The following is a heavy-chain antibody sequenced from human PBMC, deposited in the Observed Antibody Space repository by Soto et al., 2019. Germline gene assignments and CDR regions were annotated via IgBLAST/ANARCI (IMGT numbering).Heavy chain of an antibody. CDR3: ARDLIAVAANDY. CDR2: IYSGGST. J-gene: IGHJ4*02. Sequence: GGSLRLSCAASGFTVSSNYMSWVRQAPGKGLEWVSVIYSGGSTYYADSVKGRFTISRDNSKNTLYLQMNSLRAEDTAVYYCARDLIAVAANDYWGQGTLVTVSS. D-gene: IGHD6-19*01. CDR1: GFTVSSNY. V-gene: IGHV3-66*01.